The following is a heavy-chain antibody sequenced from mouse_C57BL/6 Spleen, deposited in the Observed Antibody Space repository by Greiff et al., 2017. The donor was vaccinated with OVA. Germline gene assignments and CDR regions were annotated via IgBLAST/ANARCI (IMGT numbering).Heavy chain of an antibody. CDR3: ARCRLRLAMDY. Sequence: VQLQQPGAELVRPGTSVKLSCKASGYTFTSYWMHWVKQRPGQGLEWIGVIDPSDSYTNYNQKFKGKATLTVDTSSSTAYRQLSSLTSEYSAVYDCARCRLRLAMDYWGQGTSVTVSS. CDR1: GYTFTSYW. V-gene: IGHV1-59*01. D-gene: IGHD2-4*01. CDR2: IDPSDSYT. J-gene: IGHJ4*01.